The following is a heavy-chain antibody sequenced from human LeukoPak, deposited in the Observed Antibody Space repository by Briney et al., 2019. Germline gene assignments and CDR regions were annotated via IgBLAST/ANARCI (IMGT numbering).Heavy chain of an antibody. Sequence: PGGSLRLSCAASGFTVSNNYMSWVRQAPGKGLEWVSVIYSGGSTYYADSVKGRFTISRDNSKNALYLQLTSLRLEDTALYYCVKDLTGTWSFDYWGQGTLVTVSS. CDR3: VKDLTGTWSFDY. CDR1: GFTVSNNY. J-gene: IGHJ4*02. D-gene: IGHD3-9*01. CDR2: IYSGGST. V-gene: IGHV3-53*05.